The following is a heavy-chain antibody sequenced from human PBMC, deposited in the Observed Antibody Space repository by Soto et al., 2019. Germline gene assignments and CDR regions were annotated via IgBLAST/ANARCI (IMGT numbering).Heavy chain of an antibody. D-gene: IGHD2-8*02. CDR1: GGSFSGYY. CDR3: VRGKITGLFDY. CDR2: INHSGST. Sequence: PSETLSLTCAVYGGSFSGYYWTWIRQPPGTGLEWIGEINHSGSTNYNPSLKSRVTISVDTSKNQFSLKLTSVTAADTAVYYCVRGKITGLFDYWGQGTRVTVSS. J-gene: IGHJ4*02. V-gene: IGHV4-34*01.